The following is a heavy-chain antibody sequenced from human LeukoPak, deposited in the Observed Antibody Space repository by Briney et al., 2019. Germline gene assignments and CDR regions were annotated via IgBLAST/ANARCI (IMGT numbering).Heavy chain of an antibody. CDR3: ARAGGSDYDILTGYSSSCYFDY. CDR1: GGSISSSSYY. V-gene: IGHV4-30-2*01. Sequence: SETLSLTCTVSGGSISSSSYYWGWIRQPPGKGLEWIGYIYHSGSTYYNPSLKSRVTISVDRSKNQFSLKLSSVTAADTAVYYCARAGGSDYDILTGYSSSCYFDYWGQGTLVTVSS. D-gene: IGHD3-9*01. CDR2: IYHSGST. J-gene: IGHJ4*02.